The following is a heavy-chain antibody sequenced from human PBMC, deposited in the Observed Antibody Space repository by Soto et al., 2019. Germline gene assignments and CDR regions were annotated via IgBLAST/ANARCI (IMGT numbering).Heavy chain of an antibody. V-gene: IGHV3-33*01. Sequence: QVQLVESGGGVVQPGRSLRLSCAASGFTFSSYGMHWVRQAPGKGLEWVAVIWYDGSNKYYADSVKGRFTISRDNSKNSQYSQMXSRRAEDTAVYYRAREGLLWFGELEGRYYCYGMDVWGQGTTVTVSS. CDR2: IWYDGSNK. D-gene: IGHD3-10*01. CDR3: AREGLLWFGELEGRYYCYGMDV. J-gene: IGHJ6*02. CDR1: GFTFSSYG.